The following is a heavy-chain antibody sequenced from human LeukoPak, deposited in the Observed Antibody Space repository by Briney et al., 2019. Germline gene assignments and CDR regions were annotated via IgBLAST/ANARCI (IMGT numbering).Heavy chain of an antibody. V-gene: IGHV3-23*01. Sequence: GGSLRLSCAASGFTFSSYAMSWVRQAPGKGLEWVSAISGSGGSTYYADSVKGRFTISRDNSKNTLYLQMNSLRAEDTAVYFCANFYGSGSYYSPDYWGQGTLVTVSP. CDR3: ANFYGSGSYYSPDY. CDR2: ISGSGGST. D-gene: IGHD3-10*01. CDR1: GFTFSSYA. J-gene: IGHJ4*02.